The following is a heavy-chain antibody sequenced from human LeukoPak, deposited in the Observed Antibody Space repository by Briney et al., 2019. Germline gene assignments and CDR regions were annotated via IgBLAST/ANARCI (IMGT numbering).Heavy chain of an antibody. CDR3: ARVGDDYSNYGNPYYYYYMDV. J-gene: IGHJ6*03. D-gene: IGHD4-11*01. Sequence: GASVKVSCKASGGTFSSYAISWVRQAPGQGLEWMGGIIPIFGTANYAQRFQGRVTITTDESTSTAYMELSSLRSEDTAVYYCARVGDDYSNYGNPYYYYYMDVWGKGTTVTVSS. CDR2: IIPIFGTA. CDR1: GGTFSSYA. V-gene: IGHV1-69*05.